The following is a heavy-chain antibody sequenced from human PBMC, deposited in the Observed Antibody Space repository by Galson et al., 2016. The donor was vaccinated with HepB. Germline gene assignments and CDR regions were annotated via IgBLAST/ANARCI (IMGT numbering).Heavy chain of an antibody. D-gene: IGHD4/OR15-4a*01. CDR3: ARIDGGAYFFDY. Sequence: SLRLSCAASGFTFSNYGMHWVRQAPGKGLEWVAVIWYDGGNEYYADSVKGRFTISRDNSKNTLYLQMNSLRAEDTAVYYCARIDGGAYFFDYWGQGTLVTVSS. CDR2: IWYDGGNE. V-gene: IGHV3-33*01. CDR1: GFTFSNYG. J-gene: IGHJ4*02.